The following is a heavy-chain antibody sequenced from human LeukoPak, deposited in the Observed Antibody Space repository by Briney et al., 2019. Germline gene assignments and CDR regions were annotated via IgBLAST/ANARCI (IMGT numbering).Heavy chain of an antibody. D-gene: IGHD6-19*01. CDR2: IYPGYADT. CDR3: ARRVAATTDYHYYYYMDV. V-gene: IGHV5-51*01. J-gene: IGHJ6*03. Sequence: GESLKLSCKGSGYRFSSYWLGWARPMPGKGLEWMGIIYPGYADTRYSPSFQGQVTTSADKSISTAYLQWSSLKASDTAMYYCARRVAATTDYHYYYYMDVWGKGTTVSVSS. CDR1: GYRFSSYW.